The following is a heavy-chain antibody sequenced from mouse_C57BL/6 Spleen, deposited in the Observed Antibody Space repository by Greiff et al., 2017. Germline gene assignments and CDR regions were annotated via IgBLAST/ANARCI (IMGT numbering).Heavy chain of an antibody. Sequence: EVQVVESGGGLVKPGGSLKLSCAASGFTFSDYGMHWVRQAPEKGLEWVAYISSGSSTIYYADTVKGRFTISRDNAKNTLFLQMTSLRSEDTAMYYCAKSVDYGFAYWGQGTLVTVSA. J-gene: IGHJ3*01. D-gene: IGHD2-4*01. CDR1: GFTFSDYG. V-gene: IGHV5-17*01. CDR3: AKSVDYGFAY. CDR2: ISSGSSTI.